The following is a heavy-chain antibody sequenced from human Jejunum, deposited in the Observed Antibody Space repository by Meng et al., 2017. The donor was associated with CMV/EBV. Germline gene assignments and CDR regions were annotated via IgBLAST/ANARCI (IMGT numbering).Heavy chain of an antibody. D-gene: IGHD2-21*01. V-gene: IGHV3-30*02. Sequence: QVQLMESGGGVVQPGGSLILTCAASGFTFSDYGIHWVRQAPGKGLEWVAFVPHDGTSKYYADSVKGRFTISRDNSENTLYLQMSSLRAEDTAVYYCVKDVAYWGQGTLVTVSS. CDR1: GFTFSDYG. CDR2: VPHDGTSK. J-gene: IGHJ4*02. CDR3: VKDVAY.